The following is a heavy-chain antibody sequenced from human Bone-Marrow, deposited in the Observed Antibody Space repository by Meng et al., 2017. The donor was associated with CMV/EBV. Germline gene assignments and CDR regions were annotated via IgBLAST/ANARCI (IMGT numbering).Heavy chain of an antibody. J-gene: IGHJ4*02. V-gene: IGHV3-7*01. CDR2: IKQDGSEK. D-gene: IGHD3-3*01. Sequence: GESLKISCAASGFTFSSYAMSWVRQAPGKGLEWVANIKQDGSEKYYVDSVKGRFTISRDNAKNSLYLQMNSLRAEDTAVYYCARDDYRGLLEWSPLDYWGQGTLVTVSS. CDR3: ARDDYRGLLEWSPLDY. CDR1: GFTFSSYA.